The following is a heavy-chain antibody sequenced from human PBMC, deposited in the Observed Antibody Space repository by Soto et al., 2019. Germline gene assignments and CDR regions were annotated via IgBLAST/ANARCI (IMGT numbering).Heavy chain of an antibody. D-gene: IGHD3-3*01. J-gene: IGHJ4*02. V-gene: IGHV1-18*01. CDR2: ISAYNGNT. Sequence: ASVKVSCKASGYTFTSYGISWVRQAPGQGLEWMGWISAYNGNTNYAQKLQGRVTMTTDTSTSTAYMELRSLRSDDTAVYYCARPHDYDFWSGYLYWGQGTLVTVSS. CDR1: GYTFTSYG. CDR3: ARPHDYDFWSGYLY.